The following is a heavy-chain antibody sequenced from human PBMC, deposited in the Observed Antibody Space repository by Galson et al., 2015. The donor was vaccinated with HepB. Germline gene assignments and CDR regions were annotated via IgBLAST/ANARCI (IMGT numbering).Heavy chain of an antibody. J-gene: IGHJ6*02. CDR2: ITSSSSYI. CDR3: ARGDIVVVPADIGYYGMDV. Sequence: SLRLSCAASGFTFSSYSMNWVRQAPGKGLEWVSFITSSSSYIYYADSVKGRFTISRDNAKNSLYLQMNSLRAEDTAVYYCARGDIVVVPADIGYYGMDVWGQGTTVTVSS. D-gene: IGHD2-2*01. CDR1: GFTFSSYS. V-gene: IGHV3-21*01.